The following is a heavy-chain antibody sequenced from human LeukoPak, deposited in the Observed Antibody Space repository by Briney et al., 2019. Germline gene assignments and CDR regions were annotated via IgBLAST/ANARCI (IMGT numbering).Heavy chain of an antibody. CDR3: ARDWYYYDSSGYLDY. D-gene: IGHD3-22*01. CDR2: ISYDGSNK. Sequence: GGSLRLSCAASGFTFSSYAMHWVRQAPGKGLEWVAVISYDGSNKYYADSVKGRFTISRDNSKNTLYLQMNSLKAEDTAVYYCARDWYYYDSSGYLDYWGQGTLVTVSS. CDR1: GFTFSSYA. V-gene: IGHV3-30*04. J-gene: IGHJ4*02.